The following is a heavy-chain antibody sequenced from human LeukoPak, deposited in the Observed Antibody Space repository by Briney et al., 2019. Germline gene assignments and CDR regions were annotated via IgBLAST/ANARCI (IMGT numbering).Heavy chain of an antibody. CDR3: ALRGEYWNDEARFDY. Sequence: GGSLRLSCAASGFTFSSYAMSWVRQAPGKGLEWVSAISGSGGSTYYADSVKGRFTISRDNSKNTLYPQMNSLRAEDTAVYYCALRGEYWNDEARFDYWGQGTLVTVSS. D-gene: IGHD1-1*01. J-gene: IGHJ4*02. CDR2: ISGSGGST. CDR1: GFTFSSYA. V-gene: IGHV3-23*01.